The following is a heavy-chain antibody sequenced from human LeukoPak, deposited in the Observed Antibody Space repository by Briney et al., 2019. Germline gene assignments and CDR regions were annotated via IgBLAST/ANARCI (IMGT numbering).Heavy chain of an antibody. V-gene: IGHV3-48*01. D-gene: IGHD2-2*01. CDR2: ISSSGSTT. J-gene: IGHJ4*02. CDR3: ASYCSTTSCYAVDY. CDR1: AFTFSSYS. Sequence: GGSLRLSCAASAFTFSSYSTNWVRQAPGKGLEWVSYISSSGSTTYYADSVKGRFTISRDNAKNSLYLQMNSLRAEDTAVYYCASYCSTTSCYAVDYWGQGTLVTVSS.